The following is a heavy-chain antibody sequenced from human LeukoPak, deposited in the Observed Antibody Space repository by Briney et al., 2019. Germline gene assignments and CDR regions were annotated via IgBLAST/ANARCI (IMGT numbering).Heavy chain of an antibody. CDR1: GFTFSNYE. D-gene: IGHD1-26*01. J-gene: IGHJ4*02. CDR2: ISSSGSTI. V-gene: IGHV3-48*03. CDR3: ARELYSGSYNY. Sequence: GGSLRLSCAASGFTFSNYEMNWVRQAPGKGLEWVSYISSSGSTIFYADSVKGRFTISRDNAKNSLYLQMNSLRAEDTAVYYCARELYSGSYNYWGQGTLVTVSS.